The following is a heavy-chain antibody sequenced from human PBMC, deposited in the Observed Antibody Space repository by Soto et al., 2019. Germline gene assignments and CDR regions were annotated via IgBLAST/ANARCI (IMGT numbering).Heavy chain of an antibody. CDR2: IYWDDDK. J-gene: IGHJ6*02. CDR3: IQSRCGGDCLQSYASYYYYGMDV. V-gene: IGHV2-5*02. CDR1: AFSLSTGGVG. Sequence: QITLKESGPTLVKPTQTLTLTCTFSAFSLSTGGVGGDWIRQPPGKALEWLALIYWDDDKRYSPSLRSRLTITKDTSKNQVVLTMTNMDPVDTATYYCIQSRCGGDCLQSYASYYYYGMDVWGQGTTVTVSS. D-gene: IGHD2-21*02.